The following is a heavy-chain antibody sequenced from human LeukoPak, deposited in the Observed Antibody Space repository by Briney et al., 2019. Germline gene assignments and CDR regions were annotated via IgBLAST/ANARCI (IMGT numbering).Heavy chain of an antibody. V-gene: IGHV4-30-4*01. CDR1: GGSVSSGDYY. J-gene: IGHJ4*02. CDR2: FCHSAST. D-gene: IGHD2-15*01. CDR3: ASIVVAAAAIDY. Sequence: PSETLFLTCTVSGGSVSSGDYYWSWIRQPPGKGLEWIGYFCHSASTYYNPSLKSRVSISVDTAKNQFSLKLTSVTAADTAVYYCASIVVAAAAIDYWGQGTLVTVSS.